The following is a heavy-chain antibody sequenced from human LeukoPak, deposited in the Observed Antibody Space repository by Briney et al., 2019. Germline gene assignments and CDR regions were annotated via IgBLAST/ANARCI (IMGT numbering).Heavy chain of an antibody. V-gene: IGHV1-8*01. D-gene: IGHD6-13*01. Sequence: ASVKVSCNASGYTFTSFDINWVRQPTGQGLEWVGWMNPNSGNTGYAQRFQGRVTMTTNTSISTAYMELSSLRSEDTAVYYCARVNSSIGSSRRYFDYWGQGTLVTVSS. CDR1: GYTFTSFD. CDR3: ARVNSSIGSSRRYFDY. J-gene: IGHJ4*02. CDR2: MNPNSGNT.